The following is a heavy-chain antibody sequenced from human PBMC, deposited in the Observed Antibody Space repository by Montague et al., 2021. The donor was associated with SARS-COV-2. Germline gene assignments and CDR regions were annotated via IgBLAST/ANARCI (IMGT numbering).Heavy chain of an antibody. D-gene: IGHD3-9*01. V-gene: IGHV4-59*13. CDR1: GGSIDNYF. CDR2: IYNSGST. Sequence: SETLSLTCTVSGGSIDNYFWSWIRQPPGQGLEWIGYIYNSGSTNYNPSLKRRVTMSVDTSNNQFSLKLSSVTAADTAMYYCALSLRYFDWADSFDVWGQGTMVIVSS. CDR3: ALSLRYFDWADSFDV. J-gene: IGHJ3*01.